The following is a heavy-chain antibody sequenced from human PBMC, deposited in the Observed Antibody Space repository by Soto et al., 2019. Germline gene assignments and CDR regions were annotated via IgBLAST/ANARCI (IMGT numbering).Heavy chain of an antibody. Sequence: QVQLVESGGGVVQPGRSLRLSCAASGFTFSSYGMHWVRQAPGKGLEWVAVIWYDGSNKYYADSVKGRFTTSRDNSKKALYLQMNSLRAEDTAVYYCARARYCSGGSCYYYYYGMDVWGQGTTVTVSS. D-gene: IGHD2-15*01. CDR2: IWYDGSNK. CDR1: GFTFSSYG. J-gene: IGHJ6*02. V-gene: IGHV3-33*01. CDR3: ARARYCSGGSCYYYYYGMDV.